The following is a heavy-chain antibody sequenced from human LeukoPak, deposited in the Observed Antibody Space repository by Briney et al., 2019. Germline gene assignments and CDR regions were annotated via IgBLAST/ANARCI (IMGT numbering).Heavy chain of an antibody. V-gene: IGHV1-2*02. CDR2: INPESGDT. J-gene: IGHJ4*02. CDR1: GYTFSGYY. Sequence: GASVKVSCKASGYTFSGYYMHWVRQAPGQGLEWMGWINPESGDTNYAQKFQGRVTMTRDTSISTAYMELSRLRSDDTAVYYCARGPTNWGNFDHWGQGTLVTVSS. CDR3: ARGPTNWGNFDH. D-gene: IGHD7-27*01.